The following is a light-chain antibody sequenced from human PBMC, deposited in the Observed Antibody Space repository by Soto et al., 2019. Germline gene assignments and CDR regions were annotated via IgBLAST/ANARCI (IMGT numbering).Light chain of an antibody. CDR1: QSISSW. CDR3: QQSYSSPRT. V-gene: IGKV1-5*03. J-gene: IGKJ1*01. CDR2: KAS. Sequence: DIQMTQSPSTLSASVGDRVTITCRASQSISSWLAWYQKKPGKAPKLLIYKASTLQRGVPSRFSGSGSGTDFTLTISSLQPEDFATYYCQQSYSSPRTFGQGTKVDIK.